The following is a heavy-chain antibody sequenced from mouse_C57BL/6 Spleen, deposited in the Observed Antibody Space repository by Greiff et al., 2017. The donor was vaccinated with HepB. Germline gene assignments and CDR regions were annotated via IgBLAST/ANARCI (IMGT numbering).Heavy chain of an antibody. CDR1: GYTFTDYY. CDR2: INPNNGGT. Sequence: VQLQQSGPELVKPGASVKISCKASGYTFTDYYMNWVKQSHGKSLEWIGDINPNNGGTSYNQKFKGKATLTVDKSSSTAYMELRSLTSEDSEVYYCARRGYYYGSSFDYWGQGTTLTVSS. D-gene: IGHD1-1*01. CDR3: ARRGYYYGSSFDY. V-gene: IGHV1-26*01. J-gene: IGHJ2*01.